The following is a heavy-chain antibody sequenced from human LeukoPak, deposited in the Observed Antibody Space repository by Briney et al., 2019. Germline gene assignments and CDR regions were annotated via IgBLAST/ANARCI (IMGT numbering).Heavy chain of an antibody. CDR1: GFTFSSYA. D-gene: IGHD2-2*01. V-gene: IGHV3-23*01. J-gene: IGHJ3*02. Sequence: GGSLRLSCAASGFTFSSYAMSWVRQAPGKGLEWVSAISGSGGSTYYADSVKGRFTISRDNSKNTLYLQMNSLRTEDTAVYYCAKLTVPLDAFDIWGQGTMVTVSS. CDR2: ISGSGGST. CDR3: AKLTVPLDAFDI.